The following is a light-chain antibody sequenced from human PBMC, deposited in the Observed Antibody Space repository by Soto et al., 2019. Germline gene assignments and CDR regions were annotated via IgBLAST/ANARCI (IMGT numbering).Light chain of an antibody. CDR3: QQYGSSPPYT. V-gene: IGKV3-20*01. J-gene: IGKJ2*01. Sequence: EIVLTQSPGTLSLSPGERATLSCRASQSVSSNYLAWYQQKPGQAPRLLIYGASIRATGIPDRFSGSGSGTDFTLTISRLEPEDFALYYCQQYGSSPPYTFGQGTK. CDR1: QSVSSNY. CDR2: GAS.